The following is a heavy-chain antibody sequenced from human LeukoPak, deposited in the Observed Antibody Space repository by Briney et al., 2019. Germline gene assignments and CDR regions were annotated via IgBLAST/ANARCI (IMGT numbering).Heavy chain of an antibody. CDR3: AKYPVVTQFDY. Sequence: QSGGSLRLSCAASGFTFSSYSMNWVRQAPGKGLEWVSGISGSGGTTYYADSVKGRFTISRDNSKNTVYLQMNSLRAEDTALYYCAKYPVVTQFDYWGQGTLVTVSS. V-gene: IGHV3-23*01. CDR2: ISGSGGTT. D-gene: IGHD3-22*01. J-gene: IGHJ4*02. CDR1: GFTFSSYS.